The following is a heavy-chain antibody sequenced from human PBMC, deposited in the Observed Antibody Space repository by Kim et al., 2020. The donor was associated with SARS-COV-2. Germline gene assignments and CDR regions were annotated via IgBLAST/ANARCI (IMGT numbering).Heavy chain of an antibody. CDR2: IYYSGST. V-gene: IGHV4-61*01. Sequence: SETLSLTCTVSGGSVSSGSYYWSWIRQPPGKGLEWIGYIYYSGSTNYNPSLKSRVTISVDTSKNQFSLKLSSVTAADTAVYYCARSDYGGNNDCPLDYWGQGTLVTVSS. CDR1: GGSVSSGSYY. D-gene: IGHD4-17*01. J-gene: IGHJ4*02. CDR3: ARSDYGGNNDCPLDY.